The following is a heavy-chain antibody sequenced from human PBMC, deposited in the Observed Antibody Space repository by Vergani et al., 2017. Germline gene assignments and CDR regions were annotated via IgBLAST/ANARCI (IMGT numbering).Heavy chain of an antibody. V-gene: IGHV3-23*04. D-gene: IGHD2-2*01. CDR1: GFTFSSYA. Sequence: DVHLAESGGGFFQPGGSLRLSCVASGFTFSSYAMSWVRQAPGKGLEWVSAISGSGGSTYYADSVKGRFTISRDNSKNTLYLQMNSLRAEDTAVYYCAKGDLGYCSSTSCSYYFDYWGQGTLVTVSS. J-gene: IGHJ4*02. CDR2: ISGSGGST. CDR3: AKGDLGYCSSTSCSYYFDY.